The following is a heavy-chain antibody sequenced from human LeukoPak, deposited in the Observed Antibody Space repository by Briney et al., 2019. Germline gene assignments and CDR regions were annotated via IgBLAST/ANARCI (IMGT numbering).Heavy chain of an antibody. CDR1: GGSISSYY. J-gene: IGHJ6*02. V-gene: IGHV4-59*08. D-gene: IGHD2-2*01. Sequence: SETLSLTCTVSGGSISSYYWSWIRQPPGKGLEWIGYIYYSGSTNCNPSLKSRVTISVDTSKNPFSLKLSSVTAADTAVYYCARWNVVVPAAFPAYYYYYGMDVWGQGTTVTVSS. CDR3: ARWNVVVPAAFPAYYYYYGMDV. CDR2: IYYSGST.